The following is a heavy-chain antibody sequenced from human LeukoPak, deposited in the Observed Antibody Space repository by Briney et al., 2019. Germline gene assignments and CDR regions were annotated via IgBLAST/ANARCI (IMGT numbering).Heavy chain of an antibody. CDR3: ARVKYSYGYVDY. CDR2: INQDGRVK. Sequence: GGSLRLSCATSGFTFDKYWMDWVRQAPGKGLEWVAQINQDGRVKHYVDSVKGRFTISRDNAKNLVSLQMSSLRAEDTAVYYCARVKYSYGYVDYWGQGTLVTVSS. D-gene: IGHD5-18*01. CDR1: GFTFDKYW. V-gene: IGHV3-7*01. J-gene: IGHJ4*02.